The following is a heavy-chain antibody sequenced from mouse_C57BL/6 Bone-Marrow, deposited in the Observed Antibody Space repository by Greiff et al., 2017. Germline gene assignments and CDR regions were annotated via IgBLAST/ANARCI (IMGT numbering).Heavy chain of an antibody. Sequence: EVQLVESGGDLVKPGGSLKLSCAASGFTFSSYGMSWVRQTPDQGLEWVATISTGGSYTYYPDSVKGRFTISRDNATNTLYLQMSSLTSEDTAMYYCARSTIYYYAMDYWGQGTSVTVSS. CDR2: ISTGGSYT. D-gene: IGHD2-1*01. V-gene: IGHV5-6*01. CDR1: GFTFSSYG. J-gene: IGHJ4*01. CDR3: ARSTIYYYAMDY.